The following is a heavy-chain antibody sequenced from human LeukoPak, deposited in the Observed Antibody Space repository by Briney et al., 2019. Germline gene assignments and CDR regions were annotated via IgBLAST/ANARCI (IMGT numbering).Heavy chain of an antibody. CDR2: IYHSGST. J-gene: IGHJ5*02. CDR1: GGSISSSNW. Sequence: SETLSLTCTVSGGSISSSNWWSWVRQPPGKGLQWIGEIYHSGSTKYNPSLKSRVTISVDKSKNQFSLKVSSVTAADTAVYYCARFGLQLVDNWFDPWGQGTLVTVSS. V-gene: IGHV4-4*02. CDR3: ARFGLQLVDNWFDP. D-gene: IGHD6-13*01.